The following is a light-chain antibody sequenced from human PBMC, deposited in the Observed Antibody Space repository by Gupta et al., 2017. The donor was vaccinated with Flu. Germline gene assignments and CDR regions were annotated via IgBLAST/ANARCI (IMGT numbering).Light chain of an antibody. CDR2: KNN. Sequence: QSALTQPPSASGTPGQTITISCSGARSNIGSQEVSWYWQAPGKATKLLVDKNNKRPPGVTDRGFAYSAGNYASPLTVGLRSEEEGDDYWLYSDRSLYGCVFGGGTKLTVL. J-gene: IGLJ2*01. V-gene: IGLV1-47*01. CDR1: RSNIGSQE. CDR3: LYSDRSLYGCV.